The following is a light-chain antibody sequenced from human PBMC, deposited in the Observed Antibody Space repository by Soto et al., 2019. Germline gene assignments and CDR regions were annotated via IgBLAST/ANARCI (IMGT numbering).Light chain of an antibody. CDR2: GVS. V-gene: IGLV2-14*01. J-gene: IGLJ3*02. CDR1: SSDVGGYNY. Sequence: QSVLTQPASVSGSPGQSITISCTGTSSDVGGYNYVSWYQQHPGKAPKLIIYGVSNRPSGISNRFSGSKSDNTASLTISGLQTEDEADYYCSSYTSSSPLRVFGGGTQRTVL. CDR3: SSYTSSSPLRV.